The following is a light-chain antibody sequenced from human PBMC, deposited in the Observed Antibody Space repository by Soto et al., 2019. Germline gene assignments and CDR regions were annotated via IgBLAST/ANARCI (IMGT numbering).Light chain of an antibody. CDR3: QQYNDWPKT. Sequence: EIVMTQSPATLSVSPGERATLSCRASQSVRSHLAWYQQKPGQAPRLLIYGASTRATGIPARFSGSGSGTEFTLTNSSLQSEDFAVYYCQQYNDWPKTFGQGTKV. J-gene: IGKJ1*01. CDR1: QSVRSH. V-gene: IGKV3-15*01. CDR2: GAS.